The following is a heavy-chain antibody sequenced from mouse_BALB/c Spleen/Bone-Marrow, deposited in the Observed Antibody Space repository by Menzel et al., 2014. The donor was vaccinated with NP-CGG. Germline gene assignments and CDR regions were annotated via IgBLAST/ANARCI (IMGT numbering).Heavy chain of an antibody. D-gene: IGHD2-10*02. CDR3: ARRVWSRGGDY. J-gene: IGHJ4*01. CDR2: ISNGGGST. Sequence: EVKLVESGGGLVQPGGSLKLSCAASGFTFSSYTMSWVRQTPEKRLEWAAYISNGGGSTYYPDTVKGRFTISRDNAKNTLYLQMSSLKSEDTAMYYCARRVWSRGGDYWGQGTSVTVSS. CDR1: GFTFSSYT. V-gene: IGHV5-12-2*01.